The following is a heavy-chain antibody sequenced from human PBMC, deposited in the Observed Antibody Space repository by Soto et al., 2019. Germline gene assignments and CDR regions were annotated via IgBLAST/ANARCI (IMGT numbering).Heavy chain of an antibody. V-gene: IGHV3-23*01. CDR2: ISGSGGST. Sequence: GGSLRLSCAASGFTFSSYAMSWVRQAPGKGLEWVSAISGSGGSTYYADSVKGRFTISRDNSKNTLYLQMNSLRAEDTAVYYCAKAGSGIAARGSVHYYYGMDVWGQGTTVTVSS. CDR3: AKAGSGIAARGSVHYYYGMDV. CDR1: GFTFSSYA. D-gene: IGHD6-6*01. J-gene: IGHJ6*02.